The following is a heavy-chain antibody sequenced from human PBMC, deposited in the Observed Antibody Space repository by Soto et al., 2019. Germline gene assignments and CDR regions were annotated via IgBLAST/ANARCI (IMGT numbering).Heavy chain of an antibody. CDR1: GFTFSIAW. Sequence: PGGSLRLSFAACGFTFSIAWINWVRQAPGKGLEWVGRIKSKTDGGTADFAAPVKGRFAISRDDSKNTVYLQMNSLKTEDTAVYYCTTDSYSTIIVVRFDYWGHGTLVTVSS. CDR2: IKSKTDGGTA. D-gene: IGHD3-22*01. CDR3: TTDSYSTIIVVRFDY. V-gene: IGHV3-15*07. J-gene: IGHJ4*01.